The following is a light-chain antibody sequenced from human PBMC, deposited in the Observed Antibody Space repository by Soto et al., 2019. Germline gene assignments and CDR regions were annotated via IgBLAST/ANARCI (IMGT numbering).Light chain of an antibody. CDR1: QTISSW. Sequence: DIQMTQSPSTLSGSVGDRVTITCRASQTISSWLAWYQQKPGKAPKLLIYKASTLKSGVASRFRGSGSGTQFSLTISILQPDDLATYYCQNYNRYSDAFGQGTKVERK. CDR3: QNYNRYSDA. V-gene: IGKV1-5*03. CDR2: KAS. J-gene: IGKJ1*01.